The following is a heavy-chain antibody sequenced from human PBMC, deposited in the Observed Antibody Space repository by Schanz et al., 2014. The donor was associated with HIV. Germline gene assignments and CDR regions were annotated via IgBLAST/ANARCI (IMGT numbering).Heavy chain of an antibody. D-gene: IGHD3-16*02. Sequence: EVQLVESGGGLVQPGGSLTLSCAASGFSFSDYWMHWVRQVPGKGLLWVSRMNNDVSSRLYADSVKGRFTISRDNARNSLYLLMNSLTTDDTALYYCARAWGSYRRYYFEPWSQGTLVTVSS. J-gene: IGHJ4*02. CDR1: GFSFSDYW. V-gene: IGHV3-74*01. CDR2: MNNDVSSR. CDR3: ARAWGSYRRYYFEP.